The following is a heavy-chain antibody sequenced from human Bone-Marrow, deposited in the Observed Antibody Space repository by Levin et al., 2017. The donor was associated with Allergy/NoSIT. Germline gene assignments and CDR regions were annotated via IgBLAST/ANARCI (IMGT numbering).Heavy chain of an antibody. D-gene: IGHD5-24*01. V-gene: IGHV4-38-2*02. J-gene: IGHJ6*02. Sequence: SQTLSLTCTVSGSSISSGYFWGWVRQSPGKGLEFIASVYHSGSKYDNPSLRSRVDISLDTSRNEISLKLRSVSASDTATYYCVKGVDRDGWSAAMDVWGQGTTVSVSS. CDR1: GSSISSGYF. CDR3: VKGVDRDGWSAAMDV. CDR2: VYHSGSK.